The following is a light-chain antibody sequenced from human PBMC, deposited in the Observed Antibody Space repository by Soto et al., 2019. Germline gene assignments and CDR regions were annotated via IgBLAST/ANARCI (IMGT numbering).Light chain of an antibody. CDR2: KAS. CDR1: QSISSW. CDR3: QQYNSYST. V-gene: IGKV1-5*03. Sequence: DIQMTQSPSTLSASVGDRVTITCRASQSISSWLAWYQQKPGKAPKLLIYKASSLESVVPSRFSGSGSGTEFTLTISRMEPDDFESYYCQQYNSYSTFGHGTNVEIK. J-gene: IGKJ1*01.